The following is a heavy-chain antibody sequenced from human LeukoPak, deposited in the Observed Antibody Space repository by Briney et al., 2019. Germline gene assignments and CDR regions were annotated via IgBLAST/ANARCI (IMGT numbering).Heavy chain of an antibody. D-gene: IGHD6-19*01. V-gene: IGHV1-8*01. CDR1: GYTLTSYE. CDR3: ARGVGYSSGWYDY. Sequence: GASVKASCTAAGYTLTSYEINWVGQATGQGVEWMGWMKPNSGNTGYAQKFQGRVTMTRNTSISTAYMELSSLRSEDTAVYYCARGVGYSSGWYDYWGQGTLVTVSS. CDR2: MKPNSGNT. J-gene: IGHJ4*02.